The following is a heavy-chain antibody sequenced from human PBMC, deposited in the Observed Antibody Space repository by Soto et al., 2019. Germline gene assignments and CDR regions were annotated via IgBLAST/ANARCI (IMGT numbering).Heavy chain of an antibody. Sequence: QVQLVQSGAEVKKPGASVKVACKASGYTCTSYFITWVRQAPGQGIEWMGWISACNGNTNYAQMLQGRVTMTTDTSTATAYMEMRSLGSDDTAVYYCARQNYYSGMDVWGQGTTVTVSS. CDR2: ISACNGNT. J-gene: IGHJ6*02. CDR3: ARQNYYSGMDV. CDR1: GYTCTSYF. V-gene: IGHV1-18*01.